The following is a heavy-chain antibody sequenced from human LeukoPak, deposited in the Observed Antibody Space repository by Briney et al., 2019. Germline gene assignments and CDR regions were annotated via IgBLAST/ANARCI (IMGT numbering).Heavy chain of an antibody. CDR2: INHSGST. Sequence: PSETLSLTCAVYGGSFSGYYWSWIRQPPGKGLEWIGEINHSGSTNYNPSLKSRVTISVDTSKNQFSLKLSSVTAADTAVYYCATTTPPRIWGQGTLVTASS. J-gene: IGHJ4*02. CDR3: ATTTPPRI. CDR1: GGSFSGYY. D-gene: IGHD1-1*01. V-gene: IGHV4-34*01.